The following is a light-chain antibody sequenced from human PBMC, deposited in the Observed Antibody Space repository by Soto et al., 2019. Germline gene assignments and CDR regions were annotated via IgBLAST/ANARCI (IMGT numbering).Light chain of an antibody. CDR1: SSDVGGYNY. CDR3: SSYTSSSTWV. Sequence: QSALTQPASVSGSPGQSITISCTGTSSDVGGYNYVSWYQQHPGKDPKLMIYEVSNRPSGVSNRFSGSKSGNKASLTISGLQAEDEADYYCSSYTSSSTWVFGGGTKVTVL. V-gene: IGLV2-14*01. J-gene: IGLJ3*02. CDR2: EVS.